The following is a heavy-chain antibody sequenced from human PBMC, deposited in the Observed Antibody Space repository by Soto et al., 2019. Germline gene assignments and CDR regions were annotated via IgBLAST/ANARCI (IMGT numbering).Heavy chain of an antibody. D-gene: IGHD2-21*02. Sequence: ASVKVSCTASGGTFSIYTIHWVRQAPGQGLEWMGTVNPSGGHTTYAQHFLGRVTMTRDTSTSTLYMELTSLTSDDTAIYYCARGGHVVVVTAALDYWGQGTLVTVSS. V-gene: IGHV1-46*01. CDR3: ARGGHVVVVTAALDY. CDR2: VNPSGGHT. CDR1: GGTFSIYT. J-gene: IGHJ4*02.